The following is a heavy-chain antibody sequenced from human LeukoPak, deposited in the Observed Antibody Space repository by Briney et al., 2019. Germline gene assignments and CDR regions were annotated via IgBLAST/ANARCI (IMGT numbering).Heavy chain of an antibody. J-gene: IGHJ4*02. CDR3: AREREAFPN. D-gene: IGHD2/OR15-2a*01. CDR1: GYSISSGYY. Sequence: SETLSLTCTVSGYSISSGYYWGWIRQPPGKGLEWIGSIYYSGSTYYNPSLKSRVTISVDTSKNQFSLKLSSVTAADTAVYYCAREREAFPNWGQGTLVTVSS. V-gene: IGHV4-38-2*02. CDR2: IYYSGST.